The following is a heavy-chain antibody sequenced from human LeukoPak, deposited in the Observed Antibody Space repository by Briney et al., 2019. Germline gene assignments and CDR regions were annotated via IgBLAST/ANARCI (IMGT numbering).Heavy chain of an antibody. CDR2: ISSSSSYI. J-gene: IGHJ1*01. Sequence: GGSLRLTCAASGFTFSSYSMNWVRQAPGKGLEWVSSISSSSSYIYYADSVKGRFTISRDNAKNSLYLQMNSLRAEDTAVYYCARDRGAEYFQHWGQGTLVTVSS. D-gene: IGHD3-10*01. CDR3: ARDRGAEYFQH. V-gene: IGHV3-21*01. CDR1: GFTFSSYS.